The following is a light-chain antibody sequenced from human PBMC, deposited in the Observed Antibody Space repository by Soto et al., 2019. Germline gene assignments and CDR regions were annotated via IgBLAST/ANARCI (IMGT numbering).Light chain of an antibody. CDR2: DAS. J-gene: IGKJ1*01. CDR3: QRRSNLWA. V-gene: IGKV3-11*01. Sequence: VLKQSPDALSLSPKERATLSGRASQSVYSYLAWYQQKPGQAPRLLIYDASNRATGIPARFSGSGSGTDFTLTISSLEAEDFAVYYCQRRSNLWACGQGTNVDI. CDR1: QSVYSY.